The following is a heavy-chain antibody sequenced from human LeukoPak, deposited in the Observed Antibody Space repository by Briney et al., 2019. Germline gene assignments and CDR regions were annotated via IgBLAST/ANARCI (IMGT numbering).Heavy chain of an antibody. D-gene: IGHD1-7*01. CDR1: GGSISSGDYY. CDR2: IYYSGST. Sequence: SETLSLTCTVSGGSISSGDYYWSWIRQPPGTGLEWIGYIYYSGSTYYNPSLKSRVTISVDTSKNQFSLKLSSVTAADTAVYYCARAGLTGTTGDYWGQGTLVTVSS. V-gene: IGHV4-30-4*01. J-gene: IGHJ4*02. CDR3: ARAGLTGTTGDY.